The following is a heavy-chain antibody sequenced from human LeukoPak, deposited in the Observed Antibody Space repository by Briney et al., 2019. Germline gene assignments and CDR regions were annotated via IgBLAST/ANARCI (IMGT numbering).Heavy chain of an antibody. V-gene: IGHV3-9*01. CDR1: GFTFGENA. J-gene: IGHJ4*02. CDR2: ISWNSDTI. CDR3: AKGGGSGSYYNGYFDY. D-gene: IGHD3-10*01. Sequence: TGGSLRLSCAASGFTFGENAIHWVRQVPGKGLEWVSGISWNSDTIAYADSVKGRFTISRDNAKNSLYLQMNSLRAEDTALSYCAKGGGSGSYYNGYFDYWGQGTLVTVSS.